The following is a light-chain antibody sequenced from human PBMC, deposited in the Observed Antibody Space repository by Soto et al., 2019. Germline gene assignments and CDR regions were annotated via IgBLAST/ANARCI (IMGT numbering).Light chain of an antibody. CDR3: QQYGSSPA. Sequence: EIVLTQSPGTLSLSPGERATLSYRARLSFSSSYLAWYQQKPGQAHRLLIYGASSRATGIPDRFSGSGSGTDFTLTIRRLEPEDFAVYYCQQYGSSPAFGQGTKVEIK. CDR1: LSFSSSY. V-gene: IGKV3-20*01. J-gene: IGKJ1*01. CDR2: GAS.